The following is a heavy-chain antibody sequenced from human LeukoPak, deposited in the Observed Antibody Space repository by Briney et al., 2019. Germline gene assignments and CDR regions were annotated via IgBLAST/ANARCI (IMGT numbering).Heavy chain of an antibody. V-gene: IGHV7-4-1*02. CDR2: INTNTGNP. CDR3: ARVQGSYSSGWYYFDY. D-gene: IGHD6-19*01. J-gene: IGHJ4*02. Sequence: ASVKASCKASGYTFTGYYMHWVRQAPGQGLEWMGWINTNTGNPTYAQGFTGRFVFSLDTSVSTAYLQISSLMAEDTAVYYCARVQGSYSSGWYYFDYWGQGTLVTVSS. CDR1: GYTFTGYY.